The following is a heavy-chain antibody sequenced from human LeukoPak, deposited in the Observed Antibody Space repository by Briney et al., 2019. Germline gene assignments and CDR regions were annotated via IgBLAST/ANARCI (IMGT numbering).Heavy chain of an antibody. CDR2: IYYSGST. CDR3: ARDRVSGDSSAFDI. D-gene: IGHD2-21*01. V-gene: IGHV4-31*03. CDR1: GGSISSGGYS. Sequence: TLSLTCTVSGGSISSGGYSWSWIRQHPGKGLEWVGYIYYSGSTYYNPSLKSRVTISVDTSKNQFSLKLSSVTAADTAVYYCARDRVSGDSSAFDIWGQGTTGTVS. J-gene: IGHJ3*02.